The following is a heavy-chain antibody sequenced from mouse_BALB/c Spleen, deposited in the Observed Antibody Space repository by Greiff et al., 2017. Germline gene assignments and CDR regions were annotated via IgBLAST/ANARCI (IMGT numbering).Heavy chain of an antibody. D-gene: IGHD2-3*01. CDR1: GYTFTDYE. Sequence: QVQLKESGAELVRPGASVTLSCKASGYTFTDYEMHWVKQTPVHGLEWIGAIDPETGGTAYNQKFKGKATLTADKSSSTAYMELRSLTSEDSAVYYCTRSGGWLLLFDYWGQGTTLTVSS. J-gene: IGHJ2*01. V-gene: IGHV1-15*01. CDR3: TRSGGWLLLFDY. CDR2: IDPETGGT.